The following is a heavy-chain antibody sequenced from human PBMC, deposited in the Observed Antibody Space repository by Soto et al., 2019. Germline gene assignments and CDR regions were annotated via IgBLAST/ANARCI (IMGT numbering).Heavy chain of an antibody. D-gene: IGHD3-22*01. J-gene: IGHJ6*02. V-gene: IGHV3-23*01. CDR1: GFTFSSYA. CDR2: ISGSGGST. Sequence: GGSLRLSCAASGFTFSSYAMSWVRQAPGKGLEWVSAISGSGGSTYYADSVKGRFTISRDNSKNTPYLQMNSLRAEDTAVYYCAKDRIDYYDSSGYYGSYYYYGMDVWGQGTTVTVSS. CDR3: AKDRIDYYDSSGYYGSYYYYGMDV.